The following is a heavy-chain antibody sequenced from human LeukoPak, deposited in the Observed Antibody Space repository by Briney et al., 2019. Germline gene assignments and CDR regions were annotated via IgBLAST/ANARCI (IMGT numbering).Heavy chain of an antibody. Sequence: ASVKVSCKASGYTFTSYAMHWVRQAPGQRLEWMGWINAGNGITKYSQKFQGRVTITRDTSASTAYMELSSLRSEDTAVYYCARDAAAAEIFDYWGQGTLVTVSS. CDR3: ARDAAAAEIFDY. D-gene: IGHD6-13*01. CDR2: INAGNGIT. CDR1: GYTFTSYA. V-gene: IGHV1-3*01. J-gene: IGHJ4*02.